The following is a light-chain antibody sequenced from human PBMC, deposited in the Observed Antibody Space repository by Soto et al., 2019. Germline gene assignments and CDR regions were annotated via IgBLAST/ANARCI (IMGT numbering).Light chain of an antibody. Sequence: DIQLTQSPSFLSASVGDRVTITCRASQGISSYLAWYQQKPGKAPKLLIYAASTLQSGVPSRFSGSGSGTEFTLTISSLQPEDFATYCCQQFNSYPITFGQGTRLEIK. J-gene: IGKJ5*01. CDR1: QGISSY. CDR2: AAS. V-gene: IGKV1-9*01. CDR3: QQFNSYPIT.